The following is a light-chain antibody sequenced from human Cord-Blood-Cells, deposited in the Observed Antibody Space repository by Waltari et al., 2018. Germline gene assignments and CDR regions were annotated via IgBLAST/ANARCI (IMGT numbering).Light chain of an antibody. CDR3: QQYYSTPIT. J-gene: IGKJ5*01. V-gene: IGKV4-1*01. CDR2: WAS. Sequence: DIVMTQSPDSLAVSLGERATINCKSSQSVLYSSNNKNYLAWYQQKPGPPPKLLIYWASTRESVVPDRFSGSGSGTDVTLTISSLQAEDVAVYYCQQYYSTPITFGQGTRLEIK. CDR1: QSVLYSSNNKNY.